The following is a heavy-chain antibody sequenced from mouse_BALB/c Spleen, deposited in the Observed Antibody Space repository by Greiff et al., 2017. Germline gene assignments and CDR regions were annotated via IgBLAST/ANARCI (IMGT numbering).Heavy chain of an antibody. D-gene: IGHD1-1*01. Sequence: QVQLQQSGAELVKPGTSVKLSCKASGYNFTSYWINWVKLRPGQGLEWIGDIYPGSGSTNYNEKFKSKATLTVDTSSSTAYMQLSSLASEDSALYYCARFGYSAWFAYWGQGTLVTVSA. CDR3: ARFGYSAWFAY. CDR2: IYPGSGST. J-gene: IGHJ3*01. V-gene: IGHV1-55*01. CDR1: GYNFTSYW.